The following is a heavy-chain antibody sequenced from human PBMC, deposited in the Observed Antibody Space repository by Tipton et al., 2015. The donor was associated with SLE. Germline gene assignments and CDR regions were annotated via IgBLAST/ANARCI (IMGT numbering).Heavy chain of an antibody. Sequence: TLSLTCTVSGGSISSGGYYWSWIRQHPGKGLEWIGYIYCSGSTYHNPSLKSRVTISVDTSKNQFSLKLSSVTAADTAVYYCARGHGDYWYFDLWGRGTLVTVSS. CDR3: ARGHGDYWYFDL. J-gene: IGHJ2*01. D-gene: IGHD4-17*01. CDR1: GGSISSGGYY. V-gene: IGHV4-31*03. CDR2: IYCSGST.